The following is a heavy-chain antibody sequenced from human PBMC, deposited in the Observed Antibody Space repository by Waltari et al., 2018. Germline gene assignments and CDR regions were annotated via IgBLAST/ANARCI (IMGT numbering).Heavy chain of an antibody. V-gene: IGHV4-34*01. D-gene: IGHD1-26*01. CDR2: INHSGST. CDR3: ARALGSYWYFDL. Sequence: QVQLQQWGAGLLKPSETLSLTCAVYGGSFSGYYWSWIRKPPGKGLEWIGEINHSGSTNYNPSLKSRVTISVDTSKNQFSLKLSSVTAADTAVYYCARALGSYWYFDLWGRGTLVTVSS. J-gene: IGHJ2*01. CDR1: GGSFSGYY.